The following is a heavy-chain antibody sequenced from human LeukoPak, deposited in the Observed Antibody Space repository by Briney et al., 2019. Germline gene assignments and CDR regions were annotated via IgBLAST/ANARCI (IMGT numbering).Heavy chain of an antibody. Sequence: GASVKVSCKASGGTFSSYAISWVRQAPGQGLEWMGGIIPIFGTANYAQKFQGRVTITADKSTSTAYMELSSLRAEDTAMYYCAKDDDWGRYKHWGQGTLVTVSS. V-gene: IGHV1-69*06. CDR2: IIPIFGTA. CDR1: GGTFSSYA. D-gene: IGHD3-16*01. J-gene: IGHJ1*01. CDR3: AKDDDWGRYKH.